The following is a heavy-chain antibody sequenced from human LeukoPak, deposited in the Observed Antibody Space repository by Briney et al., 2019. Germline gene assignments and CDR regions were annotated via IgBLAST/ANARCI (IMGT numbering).Heavy chain of an antibody. CDR1: GGSISSYY. J-gene: IGHJ3*02. CDR2: IYYSGST. V-gene: IGHV4-59*08. D-gene: IGHD2-21*02. Sequence: SETLSLTCTVSGGSISSYYWSWIRQPPGKGLEWIGYIYYSGSTNYNPSLKSRVTISVDTSKNQFSLKLSSVTAADTAVYYCASTYCGGDCYDDAFDIWGQGTMVTVSS. CDR3: ASTYCGGDCYDDAFDI.